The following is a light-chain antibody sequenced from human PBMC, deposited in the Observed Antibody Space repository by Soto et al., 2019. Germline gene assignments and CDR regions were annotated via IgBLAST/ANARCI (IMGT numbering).Light chain of an antibody. J-gene: IGKJ3*01. Sequence: DIQMTQSPSSLSASVGDRVTITCRASHSISSSLNWYQQKPGKAPKLVIYAASSLQSGVPSRFSGSGSGTDFTLTISSLQPEDFATYYCQHSYSTHAFGPGTKVYSK. V-gene: IGKV1-39*01. CDR1: HSISSS. CDR3: QHSYSTHA. CDR2: AAS.